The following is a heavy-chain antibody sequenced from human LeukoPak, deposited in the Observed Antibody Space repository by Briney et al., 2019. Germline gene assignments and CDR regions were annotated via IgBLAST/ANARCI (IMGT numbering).Heavy chain of an antibody. CDR1: GGSISSHY. Sequence: SETLSLTCTVSGGSISSHYWSWIRQPPGKGLEWIGYIYYSGSTNYNPSLKSRVTISVDTSKNQFSLKLSSVTAADTAVYYCARHPHYYDSSGPPFDPWGQGTLVTVSS. CDR2: IYYSGST. J-gene: IGHJ5*02. V-gene: IGHV4-59*08. D-gene: IGHD3-22*01. CDR3: ARHPHYYDSSGPPFDP.